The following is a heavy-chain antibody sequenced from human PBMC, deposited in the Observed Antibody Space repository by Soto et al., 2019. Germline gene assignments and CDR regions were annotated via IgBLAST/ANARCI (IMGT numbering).Heavy chain of an antibody. Sequence: EVQLVDSGGGLMQPGGSLILSCAPFRFTYNSYDMSWVRQVTGKGLEWIASMGGAGAREYSGSVKGRFIISRDNAKYSLYLQMDSLRVAYTGDYYCTRATFGVGMDLWGHGTPVTVSS. CDR3: TRATFGVGMDL. CDR2: MGGAGAR. CDR1: RFTYNSYD. D-gene: IGHD3-10*01. V-gene: IGHV3-13*01. J-gene: IGHJ6*02.